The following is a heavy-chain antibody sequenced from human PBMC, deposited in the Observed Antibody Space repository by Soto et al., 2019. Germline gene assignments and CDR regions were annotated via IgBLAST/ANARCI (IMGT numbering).Heavy chain of an antibody. Sequence: ASVKVSCKASGYTFTSYYMHWVRQAPGQGLEWMGIINPSGGSTSYAQKFQGRVTMTRDTSTSTVYMELSSLRPEDTAVYYCARRGGGANWNHCYYGMDVWGQGTTVTVSS. D-gene: IGHD1-20*01. CDR1: GYTFTSYY. J-gene: IGHJ6*02. V-gene: IGHV1-46*01. CDR3: ARRGGGANWNHCYYGMDV. CDR2: INPSGGST.